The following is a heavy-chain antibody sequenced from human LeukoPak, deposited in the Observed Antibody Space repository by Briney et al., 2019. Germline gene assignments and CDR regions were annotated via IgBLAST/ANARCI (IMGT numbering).Heavy chain of an antibody. V-gene: IGHV4-39*01. J-gene: IGHJ6*02. CDR1: GGSISSSSYY. CDR3: ARLGLDGMDV. CDR2: VYYSGST. Sequence: SETLSLTCIVSGGSISSSSYYWGWVRQPPGKGLQWIGSVYYSGSTYYDPSLKSRVTISIDTSKKQFSLRLSSVTAADTAAYYCARLGLDGMDVWGQGTTVTVSS.